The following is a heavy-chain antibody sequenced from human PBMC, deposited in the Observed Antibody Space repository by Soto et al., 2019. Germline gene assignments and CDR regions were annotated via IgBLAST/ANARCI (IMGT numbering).Heavy chain of an antibody. J-gene: IGHJ2*01. D-gene: IGHD1-7*01. CDR3: ARAGGITGTTGYWYFDL. Sequence: QVQLMQSGAEVKKPGASVKVSCKASGYTFTSYDINWVRQATGQGLEWMGWMKPNSGNTGYAQKFQGRVTMTRNTSISTAYMELSSLRSEDTAVYYCARAGGITGTTGYWYFDLWGRGTLVTVSS. CDR2: MKPNSGNT. CDR1: GYTFTSYD. V-gene: IGHV1-8*01.